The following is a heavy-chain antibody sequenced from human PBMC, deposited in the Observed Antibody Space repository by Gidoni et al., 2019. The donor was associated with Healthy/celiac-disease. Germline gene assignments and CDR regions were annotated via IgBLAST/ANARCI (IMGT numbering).Heavy chain of an antibody. V-gene: IGHV3-30-3*01. D-gene: IGHD2-21*02. CDR1: GFTFSSYA. CDR2: ISYDGSNK. CDR3: ARDTPRPPTYCGGDCYYPVGGMDV. J-gene: IGHJ6*02. Sequence: QVQLVESGGGVVQPGRSLRLSCAASGFTFSSYAMHWVRQAPGKGLEWVAVISYDGSNKYYADSVKGRFTISRDNSKNTLYLQMNSLRAEDTAVYYCARDTPRPPTYCGGDCYYPVGGMDVWGQGTTVTVSS.